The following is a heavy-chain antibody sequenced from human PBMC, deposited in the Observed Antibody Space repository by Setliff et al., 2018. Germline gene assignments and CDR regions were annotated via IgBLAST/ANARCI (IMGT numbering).Heavy chain of an antibody. V-gene: IGHV3-30*03. CDR2: IFHDGRDI. CDR3: AGVHWTTNWFLHY. D-gene: IGHD7-27*01. Sequence: GGSLRLSCAASGFAFDSYAMHWVRQAPGKGLEWVAIIFHDGRDIYYGDSVQGRFAVSRDNSKNTLYLQMNSLRSDDTAVYYCAGVHWTTNWFLHYWGQGTQVTV. CDR1: GFAFDSYA. J-gene: IGHJ4*01.